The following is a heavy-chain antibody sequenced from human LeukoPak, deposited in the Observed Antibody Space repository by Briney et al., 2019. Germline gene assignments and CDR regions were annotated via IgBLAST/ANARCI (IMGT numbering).Heavy chain of an antibody. Sequence: SVKVSCRASGGTFSSYAISWVRQAPGQGLEWMGGIIPIFGTANYAQKFQRRVTITTDESTSTAYMELSSLRSEDTAVYYCARGGDTAMVMDYWGQGTLVTVSS. CDR3: ARGGDTAMVMDY. V-gene: IGHV1-69*05. D-gene: IGHD5-18*01. CDR2: IIPIFGTA. CDR1: GGTFSSYA. J-gene: IGHJ4*02.